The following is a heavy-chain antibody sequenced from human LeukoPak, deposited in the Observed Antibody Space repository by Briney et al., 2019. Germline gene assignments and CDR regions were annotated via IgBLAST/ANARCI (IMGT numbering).Heavy chain of an antibody. J-gene: IGHJ4*02. Sequence: SETLSLTCTVSGGSISSYYWRWIRRPPGKELEWIGYIYYSGSTNYNPSLKSRVTISVDTSKNQFSLKLSSVTAADTAVYYCARDGKMRYDYWGQGTVVTVSS. CDR1: GGSISSYY. V-gene: IGHV4-59*12. D-gene: IGHD1-26*01. CDR2: IYYSGST. CDR3: ARDGKMRYDY.